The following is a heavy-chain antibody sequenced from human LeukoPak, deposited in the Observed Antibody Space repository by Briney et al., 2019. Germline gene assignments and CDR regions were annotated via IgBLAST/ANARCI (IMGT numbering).Heavy chain of an antibody. Sequence: PGGSLRLSCAASGFTFSSYGMHWVRQAPGKGLEWVAVISYDGSNKYYADSVKGRFTISRDNSKNTLYLQMNSLRAEDTAVYYCAKDRAVGATTALDYWGQGTLVTVSS. V-gene: IGHV3-30*18. CDR3: AKDRAVGATTALDY. CDR1: GFTFSSYG. CDR2: ISYDGSNK. J-gene: IGHJ4*02. D-gene: IGHD1-26*01.